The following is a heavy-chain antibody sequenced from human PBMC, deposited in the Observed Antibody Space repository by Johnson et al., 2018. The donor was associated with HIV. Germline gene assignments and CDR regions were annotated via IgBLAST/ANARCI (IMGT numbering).Heavy chain of an antibody. D-gene: IGHD1-14*01. CDR2: INWNGGST. Sequence: VQLVESGGGLVQPGGSLRLSCAASGFPVSSSYMSWVRQAPGKGLEWVSGINWNGGSTGYADSVKGRFTLSRDNAKNSLYLQMNSLRAEDTAVYYCARLTTSADGGAFDIWGQGTMVTVSS. CDR1: GFPVSSSY. CDR3: ARLTTSADGGAFDI. J-gene: IGHJ3*02. V-gene: IGHV3-20*04.